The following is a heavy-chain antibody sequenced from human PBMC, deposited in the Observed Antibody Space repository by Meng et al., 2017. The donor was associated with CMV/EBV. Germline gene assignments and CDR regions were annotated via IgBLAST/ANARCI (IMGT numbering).Heavy chain of an antibody. CDR2: IRYDGSNK. CDR3: AKIPAARFDY. CDR1: GFTFSSYG. V-gene: IGHV3-30*02. Sequence: QGQLVESGGGVVQPGGSLRLSCAASGFTFSSYGMHWVRQAPGKGLEWVAFIRYDGSNKYYADSVKGRFTISRDNSKNTLYLQMNSLRAEDTAVYYCAKIPAARFDYWGQGTLVTVSS. J-gene: IGHJ4*02. D-gene: IGHD2-2*01.